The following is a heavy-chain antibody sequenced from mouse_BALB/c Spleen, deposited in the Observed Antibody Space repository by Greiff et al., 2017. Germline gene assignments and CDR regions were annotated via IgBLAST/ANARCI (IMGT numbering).Heavy chain of an antibody. CDR2: IWAGGST. CDR1: GFSLTSYG. Sequence: VQVVESGPGLVAPSQSLSITCTVSGFSLTSYGVHWVRQPPGKGLEWLGVIWAGGSTNYNSALMSRLSISKDNSKSQVFLKMNSLQTDDTAMYYCARVYYYGSSYPYYYAMDYWGQGTSVTVSS. CDR3: ARVYYYGSSYPYYYAMDY. D-gene: IGHD1-1*01. V-gene: IGHV2-9*02. J-gene: IGHJ4*01.